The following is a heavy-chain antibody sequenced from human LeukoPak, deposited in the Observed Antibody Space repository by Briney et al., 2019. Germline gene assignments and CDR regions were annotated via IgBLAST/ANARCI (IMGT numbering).Heavy chain of an antibody. CDR2: ISSSSSYI. CDR1: GFTFDDYA. CDR3: ARDAAYSSGWYYYYYYMDV. D-gene: IGHD6-19*01. Sequence: PGGSLRLSCAASGFTFDDYAMHWVRQAPGKGLEWVSSISSSSSYIYYADSVKGRFTISRDNAKNSLYLQMNSLRAEDTAVYYCARDAAYSSGWYYYYYYMDVWGKGTTVTVSS. V-gene: IGHV3-21*01. J-gene: IGHJ6*03.